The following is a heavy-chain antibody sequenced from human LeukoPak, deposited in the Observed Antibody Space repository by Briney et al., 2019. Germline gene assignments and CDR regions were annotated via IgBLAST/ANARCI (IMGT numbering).Heavy chain of an antibody. CDR3: ARGRNLEWYYYYYYGMDV. J-gene: IGHJ6*02. D-gene: IGHD3-3*01. CDR1: GGSISSSSYY. V-gene: IGHV4-39*07. CDR2: IYYSGST. Sequence: PSETLSLTCTVSGGSISSSSYYWGWIRQPPGKGLEWIGSIYYSGSTYYNPSLKSRVTISVDTSKNQFSLKLSSVTAADTAVYYCARGRNLEWYYYYYYGMDVWGQGTTVTVSS.